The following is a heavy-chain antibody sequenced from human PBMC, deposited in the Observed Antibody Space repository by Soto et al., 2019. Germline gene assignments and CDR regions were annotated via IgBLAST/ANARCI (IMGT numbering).Heavy chain of an antibody. CDR2: ISHDEGNK. V-gene: IGHV3-30-3*01. Sequence: VLLVESGGGVFQPGGSLRLSCAASEFTFSTYPMHWVRQAPGKGLEWVAVISHDEGNKYYGDSMKGRFTISRDNSKNTLYLQMNSLRGADTAVYYCARGASDFWGGYPEIHFFDSWGQGTLVTVSS. CDR3: ARGASDFWGGYPEIHFFDS. J-gene: IGHJ4*02. D-gene: IGHD3-3*01. CDR1: EFTFSTYP.